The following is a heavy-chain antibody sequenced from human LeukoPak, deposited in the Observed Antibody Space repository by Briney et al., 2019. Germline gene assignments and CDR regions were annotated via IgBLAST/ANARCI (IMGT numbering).Heavy chain of an antibody. D-gene: IGHD6-19*01. CDR2: IYYSGST. Sequence: SETLSHTRTVSGRPISSSSYYWRWIRHPPGKGLEWIGSIYYSGSTYHTPSVKGRVTITLEASRTPLSLRLSSVPAPVTAVYYCARHSSYSSGPGWFDPWGQGTLVTVSS. V-gene: IGHV4-39*01. CDR1: GRPISSSSYY. CDR3: ARHSSYSSGPGWFDP. J-gene: IGHJ5*02.